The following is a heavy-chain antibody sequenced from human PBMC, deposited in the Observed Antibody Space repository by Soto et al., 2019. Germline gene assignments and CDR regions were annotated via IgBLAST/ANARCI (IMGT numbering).Heavy chain of an antibody. J-gene: IGHJ6*02. CDR1: GFTFSSYG. CDR3: ARDGGYCSSTSCYARYYYYYYGMDV. CDR2: IWYDGSNK. Sequence: GGSMRLSCAASGFTFSSYGMRWVRQAPGKGLEWVAVIWYDGSNKYYADSVKGRFTISRDNSKNTLYLQMNSLRAEDTAVYYCARDGGYCSSTSCYARYYYYYYGMDVWGQGTTVTVSS. V-gene: IGHV3-33*01. D-gene: IGHD2-2*01.